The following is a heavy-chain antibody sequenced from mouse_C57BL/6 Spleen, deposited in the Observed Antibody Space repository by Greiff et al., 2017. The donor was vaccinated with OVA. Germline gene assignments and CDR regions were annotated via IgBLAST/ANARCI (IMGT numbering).Heavy chain of an antibody. CDR2: IDPENGDT. D-gene: IGHD1-1*02. CDR1: GFNIKDDY. V-gene: IGHV14-4*01. J-gene: IGHJ3*01. CDR3: TTGGSPAWFAY. Sequence: EVQLQQPGAELVRPGASVKLSCTASGFNIKDDYMHWVKQRPEQGLEWIGWIDPENGDTEYASKFQGKATITADTSSNTAYLQLSSLTSEDAAVYYCTTGGSPAWFAYWGQGTLVTVSA.